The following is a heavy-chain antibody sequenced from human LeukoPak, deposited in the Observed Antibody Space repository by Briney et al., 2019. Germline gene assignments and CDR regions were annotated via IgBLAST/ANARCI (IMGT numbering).Heavy chain of an antibody. J-gene: IGHJ6*02. D-gene: IGHD2-21*02. CDR2: INPNSGGT. V-gene: IGHV1-2*04. Sequence: GASVKVSCKASGYTFTGYYMHWVRQAPGQGLEWMGWINPNSGGTNYAQKFQGWVTMTRDTSISTAYMELSRLRSDDTAVYYCARGNMIDHFCGGDCPYGMDVWGQGTTVTVSS. CDR1: GYTFTGYY. CDR3: ARGNMIDHFCGGDCPYGMDV.